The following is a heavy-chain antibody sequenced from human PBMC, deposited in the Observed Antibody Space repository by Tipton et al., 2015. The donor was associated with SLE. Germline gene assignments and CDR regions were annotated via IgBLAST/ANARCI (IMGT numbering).Heavy chain of an antibody. V-gene: IGHV4-31*02. J-gene: IGHJ4*02. D-gene: IGHD2-2*01. CDR1: GGSISSGGYY. Sequence: LRLSCTVSGGSISSGGYYWSWIRQHPGKGLEWIGYIYYSGSTYYNPSLKSRVTISVDTSKNQFSLKLSSVTAADTAVYYCARAAFGGHCSSTSCSPGPFDYWGQGPRVTVSS. CDR2: IYYSGST. CDR3: ARAAFGGHCSSTSCSPGPFDY.